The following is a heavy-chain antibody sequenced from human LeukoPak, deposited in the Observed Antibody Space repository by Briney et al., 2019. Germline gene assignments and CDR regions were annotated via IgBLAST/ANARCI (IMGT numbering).Heavy chain of an antibody. CDR3: TTVKGLGILRGYCSSTSCTEANY. V-gene: IGHV3-15*01. CDR2: IKDKSEGATT. CDR1: GFTFRNAW. Sequence: GGSLRLSCAASGFTFRNAWMSWVPQAPGKGLEWIGRIKDKSEGATTDYAAPVKGRFTISRDDSKSTLYLQMNSLRTEDTAVYYCTTVKGLGILRGYCSSTSCTEANYWGQGTLVTVSS. D-gene: IGHD2-2*01. J-gene: IGHJ4*02.